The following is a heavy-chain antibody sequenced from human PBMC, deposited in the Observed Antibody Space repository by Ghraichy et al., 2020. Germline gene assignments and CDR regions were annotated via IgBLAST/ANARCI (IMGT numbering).Heavy chain of an antibody. CDR1: GGSFSGYY. D-gene: IGHD6-19*01. CDR2: INHSGST. J-gene: IGHJ6*02. V-gene: IGHV4-34*01. Sequence: SETLSLTCAVYGGSFSGYYWSWIRQPPGKGLEWIGEINHSGSTNYNPSLKSRVTISVDTSKNQFSLKLSSVTAADTAVYYCARGPKLIAVAGTYYYGMDVWGQGTTVTVSS. CDR3: ARGPKLIAVAGTYYYGMDV.